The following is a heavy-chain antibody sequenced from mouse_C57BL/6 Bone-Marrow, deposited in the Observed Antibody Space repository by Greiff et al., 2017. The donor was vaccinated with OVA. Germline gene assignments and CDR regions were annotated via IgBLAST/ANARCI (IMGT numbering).Heavy chain of an antibody. CDR2: IGRGGST. Sequence: QVQLQQSGPGLVQPSQSLSITCTVSGFSLTSYGVHWVRQSPGKGLEWLGVIGRGGSTDYNAAFMSRLSITKDNSKSQVFFKMNSLQADDTAIYYCAKNKRGVPYAMDYWGQGTSVTVSS. J-gene: IGHJ4*01. CDR3: AKNKRGVPYAMDY. V-gene: IGHV2-5*01. CDR1: GFSLTSYG.